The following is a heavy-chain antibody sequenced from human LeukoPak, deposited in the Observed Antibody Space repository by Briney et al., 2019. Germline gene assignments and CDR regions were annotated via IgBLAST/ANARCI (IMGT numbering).Heavy chain of an antibody. CDR3: ARDPYSGGYGDYYYYYMDL. D-gene: IGHD1-26*01. V-gene: IGHV3-21*01. J-gene: IGHJ6*03. Sequence: GGSLRLSCAASGFTFSSYGMSWVRQAPGKGLEWVSSITSSSTYIYYADSVKGRFTISRDNAKNSLYLQMSSLRAEDTAVYYCARDPYSGGYGDYYYYYMDLWGQGTTVTISS. CDR1: GFTFSSYG. CDR2: ITSSSTYI.